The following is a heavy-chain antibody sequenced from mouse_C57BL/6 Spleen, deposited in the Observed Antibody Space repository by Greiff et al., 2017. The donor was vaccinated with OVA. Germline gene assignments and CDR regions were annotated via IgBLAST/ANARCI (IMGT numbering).Heavy chain of an antibody. CDR1: GYAFSSSW. D-gene: IGHD2-4*01. CDR2: IYPGDGDT. Sequence: VQLQQSGPELVKPGASVKISCKASGYAFSSSWMNWVKQRPGKGLEWIGRIYPGDGDTNYNGKFKGKATLTADKSSSTAYMQLSSLTSEDSAVYFCARGDYDYGFAYWGQGTLVTVSA. CDR3: ARGDYDYGFAY. J-gene: IGHJ3*01. V-gene: IGHV1-82*01.